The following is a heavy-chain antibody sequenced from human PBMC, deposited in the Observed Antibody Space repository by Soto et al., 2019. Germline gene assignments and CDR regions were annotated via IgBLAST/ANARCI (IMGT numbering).Heavy chain of an antibody. Sequence: GASVKVSCKASGYTFTSYAMHWVRQAPGQRLEWMGWINAGNGNTKYSQKFQGRVTITRDTSASTAYMELSSLRSEDTAVYYCARNQLLSRGALWSYGMDVWGQGTTVTVSS. D-gene: IGHD2-2*01. CDR1: GYTFTSYA. J-gene: IGHJ6*02. V-gene: IGHV1-3*01. CDR3: ARNQLLSRGALWSYGMDV. CDR2: INAGNGNT.